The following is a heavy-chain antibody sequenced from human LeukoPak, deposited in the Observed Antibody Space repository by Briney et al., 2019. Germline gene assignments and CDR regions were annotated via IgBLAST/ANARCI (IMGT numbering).Heavy chain of an antibody. CDR1: GYTFTGYY. Sequence: ASVKVSCKASGYTFTGYYMHWVRQAPGQGLEWMGWINPNSGGTNYAQKFQGRVTMTRDTSISTAYMELSRLRSDDTAVYYCVRDRDYDYVWGSYRFSYFDYWGQGTLVTVSS. V-gene: IGHV1-2*02. CDR2: INPNSGGT. CDR3: VRDRDYDYVWGSYRFSYFDY. D-gene: IGHD3-16*02. J-gene: IGHJ4*02.